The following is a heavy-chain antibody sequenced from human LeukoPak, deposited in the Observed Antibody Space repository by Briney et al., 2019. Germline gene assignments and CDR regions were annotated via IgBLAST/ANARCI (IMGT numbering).Heavy chain of an antibody. J-gene: IGHJ5*02. CDR2: INPNSGGT. CDR1: GYTFTGYY. Sequence: ASLSLSCTASGYTFTGYYMRWMRHAPRQGLEWVGWINPNSGGTNNAQKFQGRVTRTGDTSISTVYVELNRLRSDDTAVYYCAIAAPRDYSGGRGFFVWFDPWGQGTLVTVFS. CDR3: AIAAPRDYSGGRGFFVWFDP. D-gene: IGHD2-15*01. V-gene: IGHV1-2*02.